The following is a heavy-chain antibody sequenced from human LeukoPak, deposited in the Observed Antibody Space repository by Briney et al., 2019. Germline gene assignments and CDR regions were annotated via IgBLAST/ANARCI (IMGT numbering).Heavy chain of an antibody. CDR2: ISGSGGST. Sequence: GGSLRLSCAASGFTFSSYAMSWVRQAPGKGLEWVPAISGSGGSTYYADSVKGRFTISRDNSKNTLYLQMNSLRAEDTAVYYCAKDRGGDWGPQDYWGQGTLVTVSS. V-gene: IGHV3-23*01. CDR1: GFTFSSYA. J-gene: IGHJ4*02. CDR3: AKDRGGDWGPQDY. D-gene: IGHD2-21*01.